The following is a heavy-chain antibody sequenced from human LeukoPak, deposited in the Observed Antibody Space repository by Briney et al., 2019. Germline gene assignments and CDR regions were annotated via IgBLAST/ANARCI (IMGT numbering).Heavy chain of an antibody. CDR2: INPNSGGT. Sequence: ASVKVSCKASGYTFTGYYMHWVRQAPGQGLEWMGWINPNSGGTNYAQKFQGRVTMTRDTSISTAYMELSRLRSDDTAVYYCARDPRVFNIVVVPAASLGMDVWGQGTTVTVSS. D-gene: IGHD2-2*01. CDR3: ARDPRVFNIVVVPAASLGMDV. J-gene: IGHJ6*02. CDR1: GYTFTGYY. V-gene: IGHV1-2*02.